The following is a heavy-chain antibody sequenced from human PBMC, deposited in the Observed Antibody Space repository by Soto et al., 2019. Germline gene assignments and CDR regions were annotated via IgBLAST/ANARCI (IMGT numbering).Heavy chain of an antibody. Sequence: GESLKISCKGSGYSFTSYWIGWVRQMPGKGPEWMGIIHPGDSDTRYNPSFRDQVIISADKSISTAYLQWSSLEASDTAMYYCARWGCYYYYYGMDVWGQGTTVTVSS. D-gene: IGHD3-16*01. CDR3: ARWGCYYYYYGMDV. CDR2: IHPGDSDT. CDR1: GYSFTSYW. V-gene: IGHV5-51*01. J-gene: IGHJ6*02.